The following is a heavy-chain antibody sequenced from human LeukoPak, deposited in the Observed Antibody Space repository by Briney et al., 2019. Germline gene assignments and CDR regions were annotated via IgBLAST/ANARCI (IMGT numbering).Heavy chain of an antibody. CDR1: GDSISRGSYY. CDR3: ARHLRRFRYFDL. V-gene: IGHV4-61*02. Sequence: PSETLSLTCTVSGDSISRGSYYWSWIRQPAGKGLEWIGRIYTSGSTNYNPSLKSRVTISLDTSKSQFSLKLSSVTAADTAVYYCARHLRRFRYFDLWGRGTLVTVSS. CDR2: IYTSGST. D-gene: IGHD2/OR15-2a*01. J-gene: IGHJ2*01.